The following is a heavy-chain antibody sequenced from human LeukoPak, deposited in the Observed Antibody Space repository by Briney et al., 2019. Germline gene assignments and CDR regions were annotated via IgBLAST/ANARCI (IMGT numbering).Heavy chain of an antibody. D-gene: IGHD3-22*01. CDR1: GYTFTSYD. Sequence: GASVKVSCKASGYTFTSYDINWVRQATGQGLEWMGWMNPNSGNTGYAQKFQGRVTITRNTSISTAYMELSSLRSEDTAVYYCARGQGGSGYYYYYYYYMDVWGKGTTVTVSS. J-gene: IGHJ6*03. CDR3: ARGQGGSGYYYYYYYYMDV. V-gene: IGHV1-8*03. CDR2: MNPNSGNT.